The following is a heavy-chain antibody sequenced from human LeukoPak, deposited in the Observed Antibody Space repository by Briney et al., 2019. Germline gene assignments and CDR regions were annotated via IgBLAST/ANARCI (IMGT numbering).Heavy chain of an antibody. V-gene: IGHV3-33*01. CDR1: GHTFNNYR. CDR2: IWYYGSRT. Sequence: GGSLRLSCATSGHTFNNYRMHWVRQAPGKGLEWVAHIWYYGSRTYYADAVKGRFTISRDTSKNTLSLQMNSLSAEDTAVYYCARGGYSYGYATAYWGQGTLVTVSS. J-gene: IGHJ4*02. CDR3: ARGGYSYGYATAY. D-gene: IGHD5-18*01.